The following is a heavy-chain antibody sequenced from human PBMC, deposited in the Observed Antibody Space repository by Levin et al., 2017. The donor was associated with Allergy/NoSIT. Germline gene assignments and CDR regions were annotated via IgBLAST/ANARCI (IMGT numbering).Heavy chain of an antibody. V-gene: IGHV3-21*06. J-gene: IGHJ4*02. CDR1: GFTFSSYR. D-gene: IGHD1-14*01. CDR3: ASFFTGSPFDH. Sequence: PGGSLRLSCAASGFTFSSYRMNWVRQAPGKGLEWVSSISPSGTYIYYSDSVKGRFTISRDDAQNSLYLQLNSLRVEDTAMYFCASFFTGSPFDHWGQGTLVSVSS. CDR2: ISPSGTYI.